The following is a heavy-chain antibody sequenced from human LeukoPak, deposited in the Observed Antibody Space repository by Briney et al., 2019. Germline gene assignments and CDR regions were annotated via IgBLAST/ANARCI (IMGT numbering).Heavy chain of an antibody. V-gene: IGHV5-51*01. Sequence: GESLKISCQGSGYRFSSYWIGWVRQMPGKGLEWMGTMYPGDSDTRYSPSFQGQVTMSVDKSVTTAYLEWSGLKASDTAMYYCARDYGSGSGNWFDAWGPGTLVTVSS. CDR1: GYRFSSYW. D-gene: IGHD3-10*01. CDR2: MYPGDSDT. J-gene: IGHJ5*02. CDR3: ARDYGSGSGNWFDA.